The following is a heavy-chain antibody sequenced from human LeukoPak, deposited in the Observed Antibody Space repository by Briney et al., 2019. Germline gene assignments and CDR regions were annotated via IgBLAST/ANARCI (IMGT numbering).Heavy chain of an antibody. J-gene: IGHJ4*02. Sequence: PSQTLSLTCTVSGGSISSGSYYWSWIRQPAGKGLEWIGRIYTSGSTNYNPSLKSRVTISVDTSKNQFSLKLSSVTAADTAVYYCARGGSRSWYGFDYWGQGTLVTVSS. D-gene: IGHD6-13*01. CDR3: ARGGSRSWYGFDY. CDR2: IYTSGST. CDR1: GGSISSGSYY. V-gene: IGHV4-61*02.